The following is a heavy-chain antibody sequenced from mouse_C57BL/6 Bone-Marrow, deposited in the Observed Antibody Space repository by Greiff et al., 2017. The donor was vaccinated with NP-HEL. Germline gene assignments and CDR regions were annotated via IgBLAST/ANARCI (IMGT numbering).Heavy chain of an antibody. CDR1: GYTFTSYW. CDR2: IYPSDSET. D-gene: IGHD1-1*01. J-gene: IGHJ2*01. V-gene: IGHV1-61*01. CDR3: AREGYYYGSSLDY. Sequence: VQLQQPGAELVRPGSSVKLSCKASGYTFTSYWMDWVKQRPGQGLEWIGNIYPSDSETHYNQKFKDKATLTVDKSSSTAYMQLSSLTSEDSAVYYCAREGYYYGSSLDYWGQGTTLTVSS.